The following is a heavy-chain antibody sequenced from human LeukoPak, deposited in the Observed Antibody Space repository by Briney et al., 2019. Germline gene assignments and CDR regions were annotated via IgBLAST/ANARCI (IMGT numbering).Heavy chain of an antibody. V-gene: IGHV3-9*01. Sequence: GGSLRLSCAASGFTFDDYAMHWVRQAPGKGLEWVSGISWNSGSIGYADSVKGRFTISRDNAKTSLYLQMNSLRAEDTALYYCAKDMRMATIGEVFDYWGQGTLVTVSS. CDR1: GFTFDDYA. D-gene: IGHD5-12*01. CDR3: AKDMRMATIGEVFDY. J-gene: IGHJ4*02. CDR2: ISWNSGSI.